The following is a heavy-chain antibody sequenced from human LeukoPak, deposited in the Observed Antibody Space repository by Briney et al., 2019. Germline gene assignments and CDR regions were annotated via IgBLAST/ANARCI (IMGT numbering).Heavy chain of an antibody. CDR2: IYYSGST. Sequence: SETLSLTCTVSGGSISSYYWSWIRQPPGRGLEWIGYIYYSGSTSYNPSLTSRVTISVDTSTNQFSLKLSSVTAADTAVYYCARAGITMVRGVTRPGWFDPWGQGTLVTVSS. CDR3: ARAGITMVRGVTRPGWFDP. D-gene: IGHD3-10*01. V-gene: IGHV4-59*01. CDR1: GGSISSYY. J-gene: IGHJ5*02.